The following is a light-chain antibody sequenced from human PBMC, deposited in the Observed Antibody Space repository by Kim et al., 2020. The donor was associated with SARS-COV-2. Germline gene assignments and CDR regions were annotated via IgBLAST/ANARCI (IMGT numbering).Light chain of an antibody. V-gene: IGLV1-44*01. J-gene: IGLJ3*02. CDR2: SDN. CDR1: SSNIGNNP. CDR3: AAWDDSHWV. Sequence: ELTQPPSASGTPGQRVTISCSGSSSNIGNNPVNWYQQLPGTAPKLLIYSDNQRPSGVPDRFSGSKSGTSASLAISGLQSEDEADYYCAAWDDSHWVFGGGTKLTVL.